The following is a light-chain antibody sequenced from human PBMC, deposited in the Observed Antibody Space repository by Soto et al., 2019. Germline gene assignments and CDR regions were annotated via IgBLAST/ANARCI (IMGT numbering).Light chain of an antibody. J-gene: IGLJ2*01. CDR1: RRDVGAYNL. CDR3: SSYTSKSSLI. Sequence: SALPQPASASESPGQSITISCALTRRDVGAYNLVSWYQQHPGRAPQLIIYEVRNRPSGISFRFSGSKSGNTASLTISGLQAEDEADYYCSSYTSKSSLIFGGGTK. CDR2: EVR. V-gene: IGLV2-14*01.